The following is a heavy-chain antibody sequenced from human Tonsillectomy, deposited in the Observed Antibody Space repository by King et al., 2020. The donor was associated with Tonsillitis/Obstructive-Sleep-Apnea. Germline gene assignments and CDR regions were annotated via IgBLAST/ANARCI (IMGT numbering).Heavy chain of an antibody. CDR3: ARVSGYSYGSNYYYYDMDV. V-gene: IGHV4-59*01. CDR2: IYYSGST. J-gene: IGHJ6*02. CDR1: GGSISSYD. Sequence: VQLQESGPGLVKPSETLSLTCTVSGGSISSYDWSWIRQPPGKGLEWIGYIYYSGSTNYNPSLKSRVTISVDTSKNQFSLKLTSVTAADTAVYYCARVSGYSYGSNYYYYDMDVWGQGTTVTVSS. D-gene: IGHD5-18*01.